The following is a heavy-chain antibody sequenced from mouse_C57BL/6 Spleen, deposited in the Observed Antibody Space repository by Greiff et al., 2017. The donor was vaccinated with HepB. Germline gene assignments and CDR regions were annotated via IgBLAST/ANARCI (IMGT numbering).Heavy chain of an antibody. CDR3: ARDHGSYYYAMDY. CDR2: ISYDGSN. J-gene: IGHJ4*01. D-gene: IGHD1-1*01. V-gene: IGHV3-6*01. Sequence: EVKLMESGPGLVKPSQSLSLTCSVTGYSITSGYYWNWIRQFPGNKLEWMGYISYDGSNNYNPSLKNRISITRDTSKNQFFLKLNSVTTEDTATYYCARDHGSYYYAMDYWGQGTSVTVSS. CDR1: GYSITSGYY.